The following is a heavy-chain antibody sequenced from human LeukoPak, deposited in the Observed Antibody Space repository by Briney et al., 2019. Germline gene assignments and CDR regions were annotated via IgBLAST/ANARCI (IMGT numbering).Heavy chain of an antibody. CDR2: ISSSSSYI. J-gene: IGHJ4*02. CDR1: GFTFSSYS. CDR3: ARDLRDYDILTGYHSRDYFDY. V-gene: IGHV3-21*01. Sequence: GRSLRLSCAASGFTFSSYSMNWVRQAPGKGLEWVSSISSSSSYIYYADSVKGRFTISRDNAKNSLYLQMNSLRAEDTAVYYCARDLRDYDILTGYHSRDYFDYWGQGTLVTVSS. D-gene: IGHD3-9*01.